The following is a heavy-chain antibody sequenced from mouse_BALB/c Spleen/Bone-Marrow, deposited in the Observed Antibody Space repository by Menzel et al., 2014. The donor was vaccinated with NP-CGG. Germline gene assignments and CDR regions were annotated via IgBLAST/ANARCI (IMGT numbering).Heavy chain of an antibody. V-gene: IGHV1-61*01. Sequence: QVQLQQSGAELVRPGTPVKLSCKASGYTFTSYWMNWVKQRPGRGLEWIGRIDPSDSETHYTQKFKDKATRTVDKSSSTAYIQRISLTSEDAAVYYCARWGAYFDYWCQGTTLTVSS. CDR2: IDPSDSET. CDR1: GYTFTSYW. CDR3: ARWGAYFDY. J-gene: IGHJ2*01.